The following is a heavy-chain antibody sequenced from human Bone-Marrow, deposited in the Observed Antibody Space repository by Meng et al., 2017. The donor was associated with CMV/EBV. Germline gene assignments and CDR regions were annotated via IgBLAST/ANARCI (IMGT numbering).Heavy chain of an antibody. J-gene: IGHJ4*02. Sequence: ASVKVSCKASGYTFTSSYMHWVRQAPGQGLEWMGWINPNSGGTNYAQKFQGRVTMTRDTSISTAYMELSRLRSDDTAVYYCARDRGVVTPTDDYWGQGTLVTVSS. CDR1: GYTFTSSY. V-gene: IGHV1-2*02. CDR2: INPNSGGT. CDR3: ARDRGVVTPTDDY. D-gene: IGHD4-23*01.